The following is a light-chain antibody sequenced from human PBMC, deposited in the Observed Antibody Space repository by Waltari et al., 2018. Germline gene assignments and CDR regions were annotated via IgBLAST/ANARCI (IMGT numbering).Light chain of an antibody. Sequence: DIQLTQSPSFLSASVGDRVTITCRASQGISSYLAWYQQKPGKAPKLLIYAAYTLQSGVPSRVSGGGSGTKFPLTISSLQPEDFAIFYCQQLDSYPYTVGQGTTLEIK. V-gene: IGKV1-9*01. CDR3: QQLDSYPYT. CDR2: AAY. CDR1: QGISSY. J-gene: IGKJ2*01.